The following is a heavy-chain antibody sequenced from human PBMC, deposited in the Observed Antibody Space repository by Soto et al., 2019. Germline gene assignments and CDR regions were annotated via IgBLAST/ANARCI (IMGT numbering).Heavy chain of an antibody. D-gene: IGHD5-12*01. V-gene: IGHV1-69*01. CDR2: IIPIFGTA. CDR1: GGTFSSYA. Sequence: CKASGGTFSSYAISWVRQAPGQGLEWMGGIIPIFGTANYAQKFQGRVTITADESTSTAYMELSSLRSEDTAVYYCARVRLRRDGYNSPFDYWGQGTLVTVS. J-gene: IGHJ4*02. CDR3: ARVRLRRDGYNSPFDY.